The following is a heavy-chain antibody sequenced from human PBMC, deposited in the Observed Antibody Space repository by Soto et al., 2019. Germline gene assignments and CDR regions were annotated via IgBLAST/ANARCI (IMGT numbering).Heavy chain of an antibody. CDR2: ISWDGGST. V-gene: IGHV3-43*01. CDR3: AKDMVTYYDFWSGYLHYYGMDV. J-gene: IGHJ6*02. D-gene: IGHD3-3*01. Sequence: AGGSLRLSCAASGFTFDDYTMHWVCQAPGKGLEWVSLISWDGGSTYYADSVKGRFTISRDNSKNSLYLQMSSLRTEDTALYYCAKDMVTYYDFWSGYLHYYGMDVWGQGTTVTVSS. CDR1: GFTFDDYT.